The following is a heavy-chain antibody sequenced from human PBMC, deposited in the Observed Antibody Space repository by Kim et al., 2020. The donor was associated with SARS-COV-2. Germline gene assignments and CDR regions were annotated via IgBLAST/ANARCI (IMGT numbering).Heavy chain of an antibody. V-gene: IGHV1-3*01. Sequence: ASVKVSCKASGYTFTSYAMHWVRQAPGQRLEWMGWINAGNGNTKYSQKFQGRVTITRDTSASTAYMELSSLRSEDTAVYYCARARVLPPSQGPGTNWGQGTLVTVSS. CDR3: ARARVLPPSQGPGTN. D-gene: IGHD3-10*01. CDR2: INAGNGNT. J-gene: IGHJ4*02. CDR1: GYTFTSYA.